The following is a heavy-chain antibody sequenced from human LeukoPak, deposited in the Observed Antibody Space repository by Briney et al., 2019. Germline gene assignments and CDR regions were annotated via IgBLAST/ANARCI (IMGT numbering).Heavy chain of an antibody. V-gene: IGHV4-34*01. J-gene: IGHJ4*02. CDR1: GGSFSGYY. D-gene: IGHD6-19*01. CDR3: ASYQIAVAGTQRFDY. Sequence: SETLSLTCAVYGGSFSGYYWSWIRQPPGQGLEWTGEINHSGSTNYNPSLKSRVTISVDTSKNQFSLKLSSVTAADTAVYYCASYQIAVAGTQRFDYWGQGTLVTVSS. CDR2: INHSGST.